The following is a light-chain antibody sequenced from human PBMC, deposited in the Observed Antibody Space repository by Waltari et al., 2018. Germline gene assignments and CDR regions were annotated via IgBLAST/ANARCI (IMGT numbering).Light chain of an antibody. CDR1: SSNIGSNT. Sequence: QSVLTQPPSASGTPGQRVTIPCSGSSSNIGSNTVNWYQQLPGTAPKLLIYSNNQRPSGVPDRCSGSKSGTSASLAISGLQSEDEADYYCAAWDDSLNGWVFGGGTKLTVL. J-gene: IGLJ3*02. CDR3: AAWDDSLNGWV. V-gene: IGLV1-44*01. CDR2: SNN.